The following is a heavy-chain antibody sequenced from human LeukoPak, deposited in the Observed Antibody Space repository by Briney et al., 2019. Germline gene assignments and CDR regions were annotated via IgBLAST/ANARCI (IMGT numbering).Heavy chain of an antibody. J-gene: IGHJ4*02. Sequence: ASVKVSCKASGGTFSSYAISWVRPAPGQGLEWMGGIIPIFGTANYAQKFQGRVTITADESTSTAYMELSSLRSEDTAVYYCASTGSSWSGPTPDFDYWGQGTLVTVSS. CDR2: IIPIFGTA. V-gene: IGHV1-69*01. D-gene: IGHD6-13*01. CDR1: GGTFSSYA. CDR3: ASTGSSWSGPTPDFDY.